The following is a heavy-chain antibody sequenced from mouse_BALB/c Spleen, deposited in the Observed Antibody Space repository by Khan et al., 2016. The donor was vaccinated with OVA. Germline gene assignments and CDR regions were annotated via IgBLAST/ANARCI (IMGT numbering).Heavy chain of an antibody. CDR3: ARSNFYAMDY. Sequence: QVQLKESGPDLVAPSQSLSITCTVSGFSLTTYGVHWVRQPPGKGLEWLGVIWSDGKTTYNSPLKSRLSISKDNSKSQVFLKMNSLQTDDTAMYHWARSNFYAMDYWGQGTSVTVSS. V-gene: IGHV2-6-2*01. J-gene: IGHJ4*01. CDR1: GFSLTTYG. CDR2: IWSDGKT. D-gene: IGHD2-5*01.